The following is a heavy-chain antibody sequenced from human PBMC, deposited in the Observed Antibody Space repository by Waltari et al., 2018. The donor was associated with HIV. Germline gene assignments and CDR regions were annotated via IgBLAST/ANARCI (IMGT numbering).Heavy chain of an antibody. D-gene: IGHD3-3*01. V-gene: IGHV3-7*01. CDR2: IKQDGSEK. J-gene: IGHJ4*02. Sequence: EVQLVESGGGLVQPGGSLRLSCAAAGFHFSNYWMSWVRQAPGKGLEWVAKIKQDGSEKYYVDSVKGRFTISRDNDKNSVDLQMNSLRAEDTAVYYCARDGGRRGPFGYWGQGTLVTVSS. CDR3: ARDGGRRGPFGY. CDR1: GFHFSNYW.